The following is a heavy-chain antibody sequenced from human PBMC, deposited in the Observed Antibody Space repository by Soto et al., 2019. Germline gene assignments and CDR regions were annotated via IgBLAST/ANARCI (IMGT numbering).Heavy chain of an antibody. J-gene: IGHJ6*02. Sequence: QVQLVQSGAEVKKPGSSVKVSCKTSGGSFNNNGIGWVRQAPGHGLEWIGGVSPPFRTSNYARKYQGRISITADASTGTVNMELSSLTSEDTAQYYCARVLYYGSGSYSPYGMDVWGQGTTVTVSS. V-gene: IGHV1-69*01. CDR1: GGSFNNNG. CDR3: ARVLYYGSGSYSPYGMDV. CDR2: VSPPFRTS. D-gene: IGHD3-10*01.